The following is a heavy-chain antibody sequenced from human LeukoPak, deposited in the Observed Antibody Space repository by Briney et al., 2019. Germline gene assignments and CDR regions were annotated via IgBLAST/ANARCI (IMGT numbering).Heavy chain of an antibody. CDR3: ARDRPTYYYDSSGQDAFDI. D-gene: IGHD3-22*01. J-gene: IGHJ3*02. Sequence: ASVKVSCKASGYTFTSYYMHWVRHAPGQGLEWMGIINPSGGSTSYAQKFQGRVTMTMDTSTSTVYMELSSLRSEDTAVYYCARDRPTYYYDSSGQDAFDIWGQGTMVTVSS. CDR2: INPSGGST. V-gene: IGHV1-46*01. CDR1: GYTFTSYY.